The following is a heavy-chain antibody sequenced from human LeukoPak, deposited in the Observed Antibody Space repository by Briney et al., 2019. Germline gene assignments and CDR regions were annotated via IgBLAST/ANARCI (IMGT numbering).Heavy chain of an antibody. V-gene: IGHV3-33*01. CDR1: GLTFSSYG. Sequence: GRSLRLSCAASGLTFSSYGMHWVRHAPGKALEGGAVRCYDGSNKYYADSVKGRFTISRDNSKNTLYLQMNSLRAEDTAVYYCARGRVYYYDSSGYSELGWFDPWGQGTLVTVSS. CDR3: ARGRVYYYDSSGYSELGWFDP. D-gene: IGHD3-22*01. J-gene: IGHJ5*02. CDR2: RCYDGSNK.